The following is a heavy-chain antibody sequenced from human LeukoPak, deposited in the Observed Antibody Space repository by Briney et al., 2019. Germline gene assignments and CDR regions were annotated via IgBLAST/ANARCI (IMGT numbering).Heavy chain of an antibody. V-gene: IGHV3-11*06. J-gene: IGHJ3*02. D-gene: IGHD2-21*02. CDR2: ISSSSSYT. CDR3: ASPYCGGDCYSNSNAFDI. CDR1: GFXFSDYY. Sequence: GGSLRLSCAASGFXFSDYYISWIRQAPGKGLEWVSYISSSSSYTNYADSVKGRFTISRDNAKNSLYLQMNSLRAEDTAVYYCASPYCGGDCYSNSNAFDIWGQGTMVTVSS.